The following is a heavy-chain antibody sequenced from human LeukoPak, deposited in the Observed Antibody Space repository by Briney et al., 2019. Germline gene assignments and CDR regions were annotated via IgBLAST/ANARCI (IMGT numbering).Heavy chain of an antibody. J-gene: IGHJ4*02. CDR1: GYTFVNYW. V-gene: IGHV5-51*01. CDR2: IYPSDSDT. Sequence: GESLKISCKGSGYTFVNYWIGRGRQMPGKGLEWMGIIYPSDSDTRYSPSFRGQVTISADKSISTAYLQWSSLKASDTAMYYCASHDYGDYGTFKYWGQGTLVTVSS. D-gene: IGHD4-17*01. CDR3: ASHDYGDYGTFKY.